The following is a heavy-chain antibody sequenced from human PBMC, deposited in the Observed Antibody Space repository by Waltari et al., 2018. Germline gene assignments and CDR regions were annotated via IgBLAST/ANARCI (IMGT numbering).Heavy chain of an antibody. Sequence: QMQLQESGPELLKPSETLSPTCSVAGGAVSSDNYYGGWIRQPPGKGLEWIGSVYFTGTYYNPSLNSRVTISSDTSNNHLSLKLTSVIAADTAVYYCARGRYWRSYLAGIFDSWGQGTLVTVSS. CDR1: GGAVSSDNYY. CDR3: ARGRYWRSYLAGIFDS. CDR2: VYFTGT. V-gene: IGHV4-39*07. J-gene: IGHJ4*02. D-gene: IGHD2-2*01.